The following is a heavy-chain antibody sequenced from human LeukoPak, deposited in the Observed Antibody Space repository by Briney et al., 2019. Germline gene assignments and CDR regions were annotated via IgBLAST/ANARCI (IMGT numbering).Heavy chain of an antibody. D-gene: IGHD4-17*01. J-gene: IGHJ4*02. Sequence: GGSLRLSYAASGFTFSSYDMSWVRQAPGGGLEWVSAISGSGGSTYCADCVKGRFTISRDNSKKTLYLQMNSLRAEDTAVYYCAKDPGPYGDYYFDYWGQGTLVTVSS. CDR3: AKDPGPYGDYYFDY. V-gene: IGHV3-23*01. CDR2: ISGSGGST. CDR1: GFTFSSYD.